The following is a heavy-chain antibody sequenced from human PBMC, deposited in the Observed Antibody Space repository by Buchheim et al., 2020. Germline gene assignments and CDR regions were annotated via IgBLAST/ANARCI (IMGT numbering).Heavy chain of an antibody. V-gene: IGHV4-34*01. Sequence: QVQLQQWGAGLLKPSETLSLTCAVYGGSFSGYYWSWIRQPPGKGLEWIGEINHSGSTNYNPSLKSRVTISVATSKNQFSLKLSSVTAADTAVYYCATSTRIPSSSSEGDYWFDPWGQGTL. J-gene: IGHJ5*02. CDR3: ATSTRIPSSSSEGDYWFDP. CDR1: GGSFSGYY. CDR2: INHSGST. D-gene: IGHD6-6*01.